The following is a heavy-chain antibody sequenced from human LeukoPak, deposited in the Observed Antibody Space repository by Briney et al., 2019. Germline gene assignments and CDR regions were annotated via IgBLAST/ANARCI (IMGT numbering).Heavy chain of an antibody. Sequence: GGSLRLSCAASGFTFSDYYMSWIRQAPGKGLEWVSYISSSGSTIYYADSVKGRFTISRDNAKNSLYLQMNSLRAEDTAVYYSARVRSSALFDYWGQGTLVTVSS. CDR2: ISSSGSTI. V-gene: IGHV3-11*01. CDR3: ARVRSSALFDY. CDR1: GFTFSDYY. J-gene: IGHJ4*02.